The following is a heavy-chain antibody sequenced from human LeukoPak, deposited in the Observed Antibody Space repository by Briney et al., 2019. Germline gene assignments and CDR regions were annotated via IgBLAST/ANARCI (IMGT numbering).Heavy chain of an antibody. D-gene: IGHD3-22*01. CDR1: GFTFSSYS. CDR2: ISSSSSYI. J-gene: IGHJ4*02. Sequence: PGGSLRLSCAASGFTFSSYSMNWVRQAPGKGLEWVSSISSSSSYIYYADSVKGRFTISRDNAKNSLYPQMNSLRAEDTAVYYCARDFYHDSSGSSFDYWGQGTLVTVSS. CDR3: ARDFYHDSSGSSFDY. V-gene: IGHV3-21*01.